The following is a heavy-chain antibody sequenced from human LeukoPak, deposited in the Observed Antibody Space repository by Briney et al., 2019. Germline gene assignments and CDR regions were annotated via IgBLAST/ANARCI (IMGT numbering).Heavy chain of an antibody. CDR1: GGSFSGYY. CDR2: INHSGST. Sequence: PSETLSLTCAVYGGSFSGYYGNWIRQPPGEGLEWIGEINHSGSTNYNPSLNSRVTISVDPSKNQFSLKLSSVTAADTAVYYCAVAGYGRRFDYWGQGTLVTVSS. D-gene: IGHD5-18*01. CDR3: AVAGYGRRFDY. J-gene: IGHJ4*02. V-gene: IGHV4-34*01.